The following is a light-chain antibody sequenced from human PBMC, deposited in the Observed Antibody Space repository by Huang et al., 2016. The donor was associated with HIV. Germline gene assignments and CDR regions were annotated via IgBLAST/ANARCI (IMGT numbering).Light chain of an antibody. V-gene: IGKV1-5*03. Sequence: DIQMTQSPSTLSAAVGDRVTITCRASQSVTIWLAWFQQKPGKAPKLLIYKASTLESGPPSRFSGRGSGTEFTLSIGMLQPDDVATYYCQQYSRSATFGQGTKLEIK. J-gene: IGKJ2*01. CDR3: QQYSRSAT. CDR1: QSVTIW. CDR2: KAS.